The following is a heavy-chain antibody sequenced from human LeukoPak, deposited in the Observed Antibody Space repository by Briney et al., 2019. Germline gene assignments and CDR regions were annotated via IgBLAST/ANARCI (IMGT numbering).Heavy chain of an antibody. V-gene: IGHV3-9*01. J-gene: IGHJ2*01. Sequence: GGSLRLSCAASGFIFSTYWMHWVRQAPGKGLEWVSGISWNSGSIGYADSVKGRFTISRDNAKNSLYLQMNSLRAEDTALYYCAKDILATVTTDWYFDLWGRGTLVTVSS. CDR2: ISWNSGSI. CDR1: GFIFSTYW. D-gene: IGHD4-17*01. CDR3: AKDILATVTTDWYFDL.